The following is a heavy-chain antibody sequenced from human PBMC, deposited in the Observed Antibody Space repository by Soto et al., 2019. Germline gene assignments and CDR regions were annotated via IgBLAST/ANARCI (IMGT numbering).Heavy chain of an antibody. CDR2: SYYSGST. J-gene: IGHJ4*02. Sequence: VQLQESGPGLVKPSETLSLTCTVSGGSITSYYWNWIRQPPGKGLEWIGYSYYSGSTNYNPSLKSRVTISGDTSKNQFSLKLSSVTAADTAVYYCARGIDYGDYPYFDYWGQGTLVTVSS. D-gene: IGHD4-17*01. CDR3: ARGIDYGDYPYFDY. V-gene: IGHV4-59*01. CDR1: GGSITSYY.